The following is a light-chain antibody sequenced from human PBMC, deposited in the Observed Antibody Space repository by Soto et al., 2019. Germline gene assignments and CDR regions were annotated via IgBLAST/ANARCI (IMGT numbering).Light chain of an antibody. CDR2: GAS. CDR3: QQGIT. CDR1: QSVSSY. V-gene: IGKV3-11*01. Sequence: EIVLTQSPATLSLSPGERATLSCRASQSVSSYLAWYQQKPGQAPRLLTYGASSRDTGIPDRLRGSGSGTEFTLTISSLQSEDFAVYYCQQGITFGQGTRLENK. J-gene: IGKJ5*01.